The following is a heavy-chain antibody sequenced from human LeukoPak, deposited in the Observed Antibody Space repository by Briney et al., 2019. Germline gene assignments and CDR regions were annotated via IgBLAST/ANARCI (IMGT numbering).Heavy chain of an antibody. D-gene: IGHD1-26*01. Sequence: SETLSLTCTVSGGSISSYYWGWIRQPPGKGLEWIGSIYYSGSTYYNPSLKSRVTISVDTSKNQFSLKLSSVTAADTAVYYCARDPKWELSKGAFDIWGQGTMVTVSS. CDR1: GGSISSYY. J-gene: IGHJ3*02. CDR3: ARDPKWELSKGAFDI. V-gene: IGHV4-39*07. CDR2: IYYSGST.